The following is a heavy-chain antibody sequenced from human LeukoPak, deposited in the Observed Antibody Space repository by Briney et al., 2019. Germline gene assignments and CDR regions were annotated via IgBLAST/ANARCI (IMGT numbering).Heavy chain of an antibody. D-gene: IGHD6-13*01. CDR1: GGSIGSSSYY. CDR2: IYYSGST. CDR3: ARGYTSSWYFGNWFDP. J-gene: IGHJ5*02. V-gene: IGHV4-39*01. Sequence: SETLSLTCTVSGGSIGSSSYYWGWVRQPPGKGLEWIGYIYYSGSTYYNPSLKSRVTISVDTSKNQFSLRLSSVTAADTAVYYCARGYTSSWYFGNWFDPWGQGTLVTVSS.